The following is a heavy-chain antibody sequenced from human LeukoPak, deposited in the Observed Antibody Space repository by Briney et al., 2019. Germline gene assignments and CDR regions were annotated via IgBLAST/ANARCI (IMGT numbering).Heavy chain of an antibody. CDR2: INTNGANT. Sequence: QPGGSLRLSCAVSGLTFSSSWMDWVRQAPGKGLEYVSSINTNGANTYYADSVKGRFTISRDNSRNTVYVQMNSLTPEDTAVYYCVKGLDYSSSQMDSWGQGTLVTVSS. J-gene: IGHJ4*02. CDR1: GLTFSSSW. V-gene: IGHV3-64*05. CDR3: VKGLDYSSSQMDS. D-gene: IGHD6-6*01.